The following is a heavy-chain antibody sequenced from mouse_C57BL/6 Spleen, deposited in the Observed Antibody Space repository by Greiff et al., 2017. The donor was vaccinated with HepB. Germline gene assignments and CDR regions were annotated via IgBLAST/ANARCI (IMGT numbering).Heavy chain of an antibody. J-gene: IGHJ4*01. V-gene: IGHV14-1*01. CDR2: IDPEDGDT. CDR1: GFNIKDYY. D-gene: IGHD2-3*01. CDR3: RGWLPHYYAMDY. Sequence: EVQLQQSGAELVRPGASVKLSCTASGFNIKDYYMHWVKQRPEQGLEWIGRIDPEDGDTEYAPKFQGKATMTADTSSNTAYLQLSSLTSEDTAVYYCRGWLPHYYAMDYWGQGTSVTVSS.